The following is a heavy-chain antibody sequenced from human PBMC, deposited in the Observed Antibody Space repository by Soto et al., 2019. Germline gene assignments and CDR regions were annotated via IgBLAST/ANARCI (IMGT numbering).Heavy chain of an antibody. Sequence: SETLSLTCSFYVGSLNAYYWNWIREPPGKWLEWIGEINYSGSTNYNPSLKSRVTISVDTSKNQFSLNLSSVTAADTAVYYCARGRRQQLVRTAYDWFDPWGRGTLVTVSS. V-gene: IGHV4-34*01. D-gene: IGHD6-13*01. CDR1: VGSLNAYY. J-gene: IGHJ5*02. CDR2: INYSGST. CDR3: ARGRRQQLVRTAYDWFDP.